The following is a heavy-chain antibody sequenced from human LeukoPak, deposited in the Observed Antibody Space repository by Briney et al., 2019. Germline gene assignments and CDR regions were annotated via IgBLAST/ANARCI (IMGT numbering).Heavy chain of an antibody. J-gene: IGHJ4*02. Sequence: SETLSLTCAVYGGSFSGYHWGWIRQPPGKGLEWIGSIYYSGSTYYNPSLKSRVTISVDTSKNQFSLKVSSVTAADTAVYYCARQMVAYGDYVMDYWGQGNLVTVSS. D-gene: IGHD4-17*01. V-gene: IGHV4-39*01. CDR2: IYYSGST. CDR3: ARQMVAYGDYVMDY. CDR1: GGSFSGYH.